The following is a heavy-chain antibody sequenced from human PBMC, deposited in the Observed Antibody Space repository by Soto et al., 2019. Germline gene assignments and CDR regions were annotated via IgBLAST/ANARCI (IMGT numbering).Heavy chain of an antibody. Sequence: GGSLRVFYAASGFIFSSYAMSLVRQAPGKGLEWVSAISGSGGSTYYADAVKGRFTISRDNSKNTLYLQMNSLRAEDTVVYYGATSSGSHPLRQGTLVTVSS. V-gene: IGHV3-23*01. CDR1: GFIFSSYA. D-gene: IGHD6-25*01. CDR2: ISGSGGST. J-gene: IGHJ5*02. CDR3: ATSSGSHP.